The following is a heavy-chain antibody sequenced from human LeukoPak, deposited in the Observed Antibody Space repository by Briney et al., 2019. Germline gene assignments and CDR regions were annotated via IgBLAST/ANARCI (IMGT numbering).Heavy chain of an antibody. J-gene: IGHJ3*02. CDR3: AKDRGYCSSTSCPFDAFDI. V-gene: IGHV3-9*03. CDR1: GFTFDDYA. D-gene: IGHD2-2*01. Sequence: GGSLRLSCAASGFTFDDYAMHWVRQAPGKGLEWVSGISWNSGSIGYADSVKGRFTISRDNAKNSLYLQMNSPRAEDMALYYCAKDRGYCSSTSCPFDAFDIWGQGTMVTVSS. CDR2: ISWNSGSI.